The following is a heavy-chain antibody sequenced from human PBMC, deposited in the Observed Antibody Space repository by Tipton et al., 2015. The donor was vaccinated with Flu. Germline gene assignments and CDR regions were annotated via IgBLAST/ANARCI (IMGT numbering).Heavy chain of an antibody. D-gene: IGHD6-13*01. CDR1: GFTFYDYA. V-gene: IGHV3-43D*03. CDR2: ISWDGGST. J-gene: IGHJ4*02. CDR3: AKEGAAAGSADFSFDY. Sequence: SLRLSCAASGFTFYDYAMHWVRQAPGKGLEWVSLISWDGGSTYYADSVKGRFTISRDNSKNSLYLQMNSLRAEDTALYYCAKEGAAAGSADFSFDYWGQGTLVTVSS.